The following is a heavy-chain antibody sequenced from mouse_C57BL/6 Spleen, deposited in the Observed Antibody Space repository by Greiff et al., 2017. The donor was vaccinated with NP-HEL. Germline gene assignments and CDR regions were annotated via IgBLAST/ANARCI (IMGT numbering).Heavy chain of an antibody. CDR3: ARFSWYGGYYFDY. CDR1: GYTFTGYW. J-gene: IGHJ2*01. V-gene: IGHV1-9*01. CDR2: ILPGSGST. Sequence: VQLQQSGAELLKPGASVKLSCKATGYTFTGYWIEWVKQRPGHGLEWIGEILPGSGSTNYNAKFKGKATFTADTSSNTAYMQLSSLTTEDSAIYYCARFSWYGGYYFDYWGQGTTLTVSS. D-gene: IGHD2-14*01.